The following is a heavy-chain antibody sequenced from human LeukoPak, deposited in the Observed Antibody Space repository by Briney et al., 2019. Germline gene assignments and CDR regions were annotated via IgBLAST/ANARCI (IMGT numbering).Heavy chain of an antibody. CDR1: GYTFTSYD. CDR3: ARGANFGQTDAFDI. D-gene: IGHD3-10*01. J-gene: IGHJ3*02. Sequence: GASVKVSCKASGYTFTSYDINWARQATGQGLEWMGWMNPNSGNTGYAQKFQGRVTITRNTSISTAYMELSSLRSEDTAVYYCARGANFGQTDAFDIWGQGTMVTVSS. CDR2: MNPNSGNT. V-gene: IGHV1-8*01.